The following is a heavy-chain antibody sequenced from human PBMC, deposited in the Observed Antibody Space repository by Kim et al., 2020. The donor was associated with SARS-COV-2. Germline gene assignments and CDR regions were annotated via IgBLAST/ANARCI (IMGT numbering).Heavy chain of an antibody. Sequence: SVKVSCKASGGTFSSYGISWVRQAPGQGLEWMGGIIPMFGTPNYVQKFQGRVTITADESTSTAYMELSSLRSEDTAVYFCARAILGGWYGWFDPWGQGTLITVSS. CDR1: GGTFSSYG. V-gene: IGHV1-69*13. D-gene: IGHD6-19*01. CDR2: IIPMFGTP. J-gene: IGHJ5*02. CDR3: ARAILGGWYGWFDP.